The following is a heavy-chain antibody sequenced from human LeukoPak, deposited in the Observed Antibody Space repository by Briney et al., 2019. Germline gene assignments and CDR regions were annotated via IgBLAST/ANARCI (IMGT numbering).Heavy chain of an antibody. CDR1: GFSVSENY. CDR2: IHKDGTT. CDR3: ARDSGSTYWAYS. V-gene: IGHV3-66*02. Sequence: GGSLRLSCATSGFSVSENYMSWVRQAPGKGLEWVSVIHKDGTTDYADSVKGRFTISRDIAENTLSLQMNSLRAGDAAVYFCARDSGSTYWAYSWGQGTLVTVSS. D-gene: IGHD2-15*01. J-gene: IGHJ4*02.